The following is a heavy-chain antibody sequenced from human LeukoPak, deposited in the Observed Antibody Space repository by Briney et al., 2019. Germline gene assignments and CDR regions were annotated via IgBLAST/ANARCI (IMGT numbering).Heavy chain of an antibody. V-gene: IGHV3-7*01. Sequence: GGSLRLSCAASGFTFTTDWMSWVRQAPGRGLEWVANIKQDGTDKYYVGSVKGRFTISRDNAKNSLYLQMSSLRAEDTAAYYCARGRWGSGYYFDYWGQGTLVTVSS. CDR2: IKQDGTDK. CDR3: ARGRWGSGYYFDY. CDR1: GFTFTTDW. D-gene: IGHD6-25*01. J-gene: IGHJ4*02.